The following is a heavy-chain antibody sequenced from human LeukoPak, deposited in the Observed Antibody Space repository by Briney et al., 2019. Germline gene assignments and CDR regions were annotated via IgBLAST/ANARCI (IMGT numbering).Heavy chain of an antibody. D-gene: IGHD6-19*01. CDR1: GFTVSSNY. CDR3: AKERSLEIAVAGTIFDY. Sequence: GSLRLSCAASGFTVSSNYMGWVRQAPGKGLEWVSVIYSGGDTYYADSVKGRFTISRDNSKNMIYLEMSSLKAEDTAVYYCAKERSLEIAVAGTIFDYWGQGTLVTVSS. J-gene: IGHJ4*02. CDR2: IYSGGDT. V-gene: IGHV3-66*01.